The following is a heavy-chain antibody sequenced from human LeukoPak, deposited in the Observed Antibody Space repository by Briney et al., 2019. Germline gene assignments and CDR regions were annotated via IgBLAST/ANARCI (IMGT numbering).Heavy chain of an antibody. CDR3: AKDKDPWKSTAISDFDY. CDR2: IRYDGSNK. D-gene: IGHD1-1*01. CDR1: GFTFSTYG. V-gene: IGHV3-30*02. Sequence: GGSLRLSCAASGFTFSTYGVHWFRQAPGKGLEWVAFIRYDGSNKYYADSVKGRFTISRDNSKNTLYLQMNSLRGEDTAVYFCAKDKDPWKSTAISDFDYWGQGTLVTASS. J-gene: IGHJ4*02.